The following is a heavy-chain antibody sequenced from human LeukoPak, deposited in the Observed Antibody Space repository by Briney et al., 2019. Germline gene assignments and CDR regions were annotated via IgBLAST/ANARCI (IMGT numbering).Heavy chain of an antibody. Sequence: SETLSLTCTVSGGSISSYYWSWIRQPPGKGLEWIGYIYYSGSTNYNPSLKSRVTISVDTSKNQFSLKLSSVTAADTAVYYCARVKYSSSRYWFDPWGQGTLVTVSS. D-gene: IGHD6-13*01. CDR3: ARVKYSSSRYWFDP. J-gene: IGHJ5*02. CDR1: GGSISSYY. V-gene: IGHV4-59*01. CDR2: IYYSGST.